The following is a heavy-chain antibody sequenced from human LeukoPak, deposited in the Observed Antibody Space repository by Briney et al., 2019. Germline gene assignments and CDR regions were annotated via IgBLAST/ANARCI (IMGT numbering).Heavy chain of an antibody. V-gene: IGHV1-2*02. D-gene: IGHD5-18*01. CDR1: GYTFTGYY. Sequence: ASVKVSCKASGYTFTGYYMHWVRQAPGQGLEWMGWINPNSGGTNYAQKFQGRVTMTRDTSISTAYMELSRLRSDDTAVYYCAKDSHGYFWFDPWGQGTLVTVSS. CDR2: INPNSGGT. J-gene: IGHJ5*02. CDR3: AKDSHGYFWFDP.